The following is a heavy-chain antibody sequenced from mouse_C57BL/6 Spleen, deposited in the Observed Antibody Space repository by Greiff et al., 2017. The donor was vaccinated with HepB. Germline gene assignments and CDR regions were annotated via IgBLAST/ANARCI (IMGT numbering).Heavy chain of an antibody. CDR2: ISSGSSTI. J-gene: IGHJ3*01. CDR3: ARRDYYGSSYEGAWFAY. V-gene: IGHV5-17*01. CDR1: GFTFSDYG. Sequence: DVKLVESGGGLVKPGGSLKLSCAASGFTFSDYGMHWVRQAPEKGLEWVAYISSGSSTIDYADTVKGRFTISRDNAKNTLFLQMTSLRSEDTAMYDCARRDYYGSSYEGAWFAYWGQGTLVTVSA. D-gene: IGHD1-1*01.